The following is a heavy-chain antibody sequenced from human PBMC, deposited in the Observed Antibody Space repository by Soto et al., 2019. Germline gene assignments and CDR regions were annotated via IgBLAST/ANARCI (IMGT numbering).Heavy chain of an antibody. CDR1: GGSFSGYY. D-gene: IGHD6-13*01. Sequence: QVQLQQWGAGLLKPSETLSLTCAVYGGSFSGYYWSWIRQPPGKGLVWIGEINHSGSTNYNPSLKSRVNSSVDTAKNQFSLKLSSVTAADTAVYYCASHKTIAAAVSAGMDVWGQGTTVTVSS. V-gene: IGHV4-34*01. J-gene: IGHJ6*02. CDR2: INHSGST. CDR3: ASHKTIAAAVSAGMDV.